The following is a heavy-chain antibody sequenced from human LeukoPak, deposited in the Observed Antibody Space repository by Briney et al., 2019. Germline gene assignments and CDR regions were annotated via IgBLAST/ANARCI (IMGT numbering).Heavy chain of an antibody. CDR3: ARGPPVRGVIITKRWFDP. V-gene: IGHV4-34*01. CDR2: INHSGST. Sequence: SETLSLTCAVYGGSFSGYYWSWIRQPPGKGLEWIGEINHSGSTNYNPSLKSRVTISVDTPKNQFSLKLSSVTAADTAVYYCARGPPVRGVIITKRWFDPWGQGTLVTVSS. CDR1: GGSFSGYY. D-gene: IGHD3-10*01. J-gene: IGHJ5*02.